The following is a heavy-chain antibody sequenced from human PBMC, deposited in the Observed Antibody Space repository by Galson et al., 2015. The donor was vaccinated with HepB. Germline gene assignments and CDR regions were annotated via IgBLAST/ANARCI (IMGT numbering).Heavy chain of an antibody. CDR1: GFSFNSYA. J-gene: IGHJ2*01. CDR3: AKASSMAVSDWYFDL. D-gene: IGHD3-3*02. CDR2: ISGRGDRT. V-gene: IGHV3-23*01. Sequence: SLRLSCAASGFSFNSYAMNWVRQAPGKGLDWVSAISGRGDRTFYADSGKGRFTISRDNSKNTLYLQMNSLRAEDTAVYYCAKASSMAVSDWYFDLWGRGTLVTVSS.